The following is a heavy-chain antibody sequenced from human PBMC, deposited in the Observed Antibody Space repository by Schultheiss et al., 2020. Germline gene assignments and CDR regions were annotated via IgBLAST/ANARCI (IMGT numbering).Heavy chain of an antibody. CDR3: ARGILTAFAFDY. D-gene: IGHD3-9*01. J-gene: IGHJ4*02. V-gene: IGHV3-66*01. CDR2: MYISGNT. CDR1: GFTVNSKY. Sequence: GESLKISCAASGFTVNSKYMTWVRQAPGKGLEWVSVMYISGNTYYADSVKGRFAISRDNSKNTLYLQMNSLRADDTAVYYCARGILTAFAFDYWGQGILVTVSS.